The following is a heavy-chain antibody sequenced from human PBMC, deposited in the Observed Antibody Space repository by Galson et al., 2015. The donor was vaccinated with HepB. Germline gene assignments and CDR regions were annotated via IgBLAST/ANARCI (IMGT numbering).Heavy chain of an antibody. Sequence: CAISGDSVSSHSAAWNWIRQSPSRGLGWLGRTYYRSKWFNDYAVSVRGRITIKPDTSKNQFALQLNSVTPEDTAVYYCARTGGVPGARWGQGTLVTVSS. D-gene: IGHD2-8*02. CDR1: GDSVSSHSAA. CDR2: TYYRSKWFN. J-gene: IGHJ4*02. V-gene: IGHV6-1*01. CDR3: ARTGGVPGAR.